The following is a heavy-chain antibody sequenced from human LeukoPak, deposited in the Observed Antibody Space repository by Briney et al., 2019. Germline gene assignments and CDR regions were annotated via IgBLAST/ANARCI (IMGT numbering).Heavy chain of an antibody. Sequence: SETLSLTCTVSGGSISSSSYYWGWIRQPPGKGLEWIGSIYYSGSTYYNPSLKSRVTISVDTSKNQFSLKLSSVTAADTAVYYCARHRGDYDFWSGLPGYWGQGTLVTVSS. V-gene: IGHV4-39*01. CDR3: ARHRGDYDFWSGLPGY. J-gene: IGHJ4*02. CDR2: IYYSGST. D-gene: IGHD3-3*01. CDR1: GGSISSSSYY.